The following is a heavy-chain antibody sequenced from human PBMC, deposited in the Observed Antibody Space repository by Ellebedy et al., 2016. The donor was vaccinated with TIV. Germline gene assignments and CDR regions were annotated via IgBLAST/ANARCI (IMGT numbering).Heavy chain of an antibody. CDR2: ISGSGGST. Sequence: GESLKISXAASGFTFSSYAMHWVRQAPGKGLEWVSAISGSGGSTYYADSVKGRFTISRDNSKNTLYLQMNSLRAEDTAVYYCAKAGSIVLPDQYNWFDPWGQGTLVTVSS. D-gene: IGHD2-21*01. V-gene: IGHV3-23*01. CDR1: GFTFSSYA. J-gene: IGHJ5*02. CDR3: AKAGSIVLPDQYNWFDP.